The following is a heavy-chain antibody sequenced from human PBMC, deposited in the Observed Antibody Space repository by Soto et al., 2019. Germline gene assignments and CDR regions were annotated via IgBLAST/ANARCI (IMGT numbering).Heavy chain of an antibody. V-gene: IGHV3-30*18. J-gene: IGHJ4*02. CDR1: GFTFSSYG. D-gene: IGHD6-13*01. Sequence: GGSLRLSCAASGFTFSSYGMHWVRQAPGKGLEWVAVISYDGSNKYYADSVKGRFTISRDNSKNTLYRQMNSLRAEDTAVYYCAKGSSSSWFDYWGQGTLVTVSS. CDR2: ISYDGSNK. CDR3: AKGSSSSWFDY.